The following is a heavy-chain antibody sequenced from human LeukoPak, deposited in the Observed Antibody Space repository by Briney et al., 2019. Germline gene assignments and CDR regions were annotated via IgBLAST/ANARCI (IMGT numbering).Heavy chain of an antibody. CDR3: ARWFGELGAFDP. D-gene: IGHD3-10*01. CDR1: GGSISSGGYS. CDR2: IYHSGST. Sequence: SETLSLTCAVSGGSISSGGYSWSWIRQPPGKGLEWIGYIYHSGSTYCNPSLKSRVTISVDRSKNQFSLKLSSVTAADTAVYYCARWFGELGAFDPWGQGTLVTVSS. V-gene: IGHV4-30-2*01. J-gene: IGHJ5*02.